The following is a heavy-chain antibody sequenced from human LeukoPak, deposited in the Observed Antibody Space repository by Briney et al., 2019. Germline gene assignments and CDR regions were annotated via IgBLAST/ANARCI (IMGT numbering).Heavy chain of an antibody. Sequence: ASVKVSCKASGYTFTGYYVHWVRQAPGQGLEWMGWINPNSGGTNYAQKFQGRVTMTRDTSISTAYMELSRLRSDDTAVYYCARGNCSSTSCYGYFDYWGQGTLVTVSS. CDR2: INPNSGGT. D-gene: IGHD2-2*01. CDR1: GYTFTGYY. J-gene: IGHJ4*02. CDR3: ARGNCSSTSCYGYFDY. V-gene: IGHV1-2*02.